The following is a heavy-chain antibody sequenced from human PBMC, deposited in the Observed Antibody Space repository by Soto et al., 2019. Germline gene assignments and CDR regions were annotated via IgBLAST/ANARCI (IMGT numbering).Heavy chain of an antibody. CDR3: ARDHGSGYDFSAFDI. V-gene: IGHV3-30-3*01. Sequence: GGSLRLSCAASGFTFSSYAMHWVRQAPGKGLEWVAVISYDGSNKYYADSVKGRFTISRDNSRNTLYLQMNSRRAEETAVYYCARDHGSGYDFSAFDIWGQGTMVTVSS. D-gene: IGHD5-12*01. CDR2: ISYDGSNK. J-gene: IGHJ3*02. CDR1: GFTFSSYA.